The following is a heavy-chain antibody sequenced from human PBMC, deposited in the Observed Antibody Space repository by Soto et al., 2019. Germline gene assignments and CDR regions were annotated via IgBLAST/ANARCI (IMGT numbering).Heavy chain of an antibody. CDR2: IKQDGSER. CDR1: GFTFNRYW. J-gene: IGHJ4*02. CDR3: TRTISALPGDDY. Sequence: EVQLVESGGGLVQPGGSLRLSCAASGFTFNRYWMGWVRQAPGKGPEWLANIKQDGSERYYVDSVKGRFTISRDSVKNSVYLQMNSLRAEDTAVYYCTRTISALPGDDYWGKEPLVTVSS. D-gene: IGHD6-6*01. V-gene: IGHV3-7*01.